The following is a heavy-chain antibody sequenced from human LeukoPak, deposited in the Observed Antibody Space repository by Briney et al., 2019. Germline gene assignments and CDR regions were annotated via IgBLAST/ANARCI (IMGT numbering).Heavy chain of an antibody. J-gene: IGHJ4*02. V-gene: IGHV3-48*03. CDR3: ARYVGPRGPHDY. CDR1: GFTFSTYE. D-gene: IGHD1-26*01. Sequence: GGSLRLSCVASGFTFSTYEMKWVRQAPGKGLEWVSYISSSGSTIYYADSVKGRFTISRDNAKNSLYLQMNSLRAEDTAVYYCARYVGPRGPHDYWGQGTLVSVSS. CDR2: ISSSGSTI.